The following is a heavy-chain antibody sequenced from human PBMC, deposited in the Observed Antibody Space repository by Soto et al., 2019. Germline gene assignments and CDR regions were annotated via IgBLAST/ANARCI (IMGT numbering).Heavy chain of an antibody. CDR1: GGSISSGGYY. CDR2: IYNSGNT. D-gene: IGHD1-26*01. J-gene: IGHJ4*02. Sequence: QVQLKESGPGLVKPSQTLSLTCTVSGGSISSGGYYWTWIRQHPGKDLEWIGYIYNSGNTYYNSSLKSRVTISGDTSKNQFSLRVTSVTAADTATYYCARAKGRSCFEYWGQGTVVTVSS. V-gene: IGHV4-31*03. CDR3: ARAKGRSCFEY.